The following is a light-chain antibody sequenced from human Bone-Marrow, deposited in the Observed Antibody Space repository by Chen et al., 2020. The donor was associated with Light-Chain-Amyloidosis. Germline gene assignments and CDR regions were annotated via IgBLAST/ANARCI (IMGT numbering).Light chain of an antibody. V-gene: IGLV2-14*01. CDR1: SSDVGGDNH. J-gene: IGLJ1*01. Sequence: QSALTQPASVSGSPGQSITLSCTGTSSDVGGDNHVSWYQQHPDKAPKLMIYEVTNRPSWVPDRCSGSKSDNTASLTISGLQTEDEADYFCSSYTITNTLVFGSGTRVTVL. CDR2: EVT. CDR3: SSYTITNTLV.